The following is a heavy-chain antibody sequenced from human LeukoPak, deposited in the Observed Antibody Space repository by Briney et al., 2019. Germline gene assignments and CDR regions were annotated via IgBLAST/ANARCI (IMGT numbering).Heavy chain of an antibody. CDR2: INPNSGGT. V-gene: IGHV1-2*02. Sequence: ASVKVSCKASGYTFTGYYMHWVRQAPGQGLEWMGWINPNSGGTNYAQKFQGRVTMTRDTSISTAYMELSRLRSDDTAVYYCARGEGKQQLVLFDYWGQGTLVTVSS. D-gene: IGHD6-13*01. J-gene: IGHJ4*02. CDR1: GYTFTGYY. CDR3: ARGEGKQQLVLFDY.